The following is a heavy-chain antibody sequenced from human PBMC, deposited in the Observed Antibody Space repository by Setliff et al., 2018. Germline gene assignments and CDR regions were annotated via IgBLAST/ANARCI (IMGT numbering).Heavy chain of an antibody. D-gene: IGHD3-9*01. CDR1: GGTFSSYA. CDR3: ARGPSNYDLLTGCDC. J-gene: IGHJ4*02. CDR2: IIPIFGTA. Sequence: SVKVSCKASGGTFSSYAISWVRQAPGQGLEWMGGIIPIFGTANYAQKFQGRVTITADESTSTAYMELSSLRSEDTAVYYCARGPSNYDLLTGCDCWGQGALVTVSS. V-gene: IGHV1-69*13.